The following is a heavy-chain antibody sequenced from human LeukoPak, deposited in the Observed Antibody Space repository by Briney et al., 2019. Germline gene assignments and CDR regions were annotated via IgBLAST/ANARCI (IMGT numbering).Heavy chain of an antibody. CDR3: ARGPLNGFGGVIVYYYYYMDV. V-gene: IGHV4-59*08. D-gene: IGHD3-16*02. J-gene: IGHJ6*03. Sequence: SETLSLTCTVSGGSISSYYWSWIRQPPGKGLEWIGYIYYSGSTNYNPSLKSRVTISVDTSKNQFSLKLSSVTAADTAVYYCARGPLNGFGGVIVYYYYYMDVWGKGTTVTISS. CDR1: GGSISSYY. CDR2: IYYSGST.